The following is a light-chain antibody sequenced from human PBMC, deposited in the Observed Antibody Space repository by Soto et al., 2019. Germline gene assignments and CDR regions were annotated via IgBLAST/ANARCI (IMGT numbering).Light chain of an antibody. CDR2: DNN. Sequence: QSALTQPPSASGTPGQRVTISCSGSSSNIGGNSVNWYQHLPGTAPKLLIYDNNQRPSGVPDRFSGSKSGTSASLAISGLQSEDEADYYCAAWDGSLKGAVFGGGTQLTVL. J-gene: IGLJ7*01. CDR3: AAWDGSLKGAV. CDR1: SSNIGGNS. V-gene: IGLV1-44*01.